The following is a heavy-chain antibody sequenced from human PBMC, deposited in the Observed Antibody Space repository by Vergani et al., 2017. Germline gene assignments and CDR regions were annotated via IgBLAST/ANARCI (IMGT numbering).Heavy chain of an antibody. J-gene: IGHJ4*02. CDR2: ISSSSSYI. CDR1: GFTFSIYS. D-gene: IGHD1-26*01. Sequence: EVQLVESGGGLVKPGGSLRLSCAASGFTFSIYSMNWVRQAPGKGLEWVSSISSSSSYIYYADSVKGRFTISRDNAKNSLYLQMNSLRAEDTAVYYCASSEYSGGYRGGYWGQGTLVTVSS. CDR3: ASSEYSGGYRGGY. V-gene: IGHV3-21*01.